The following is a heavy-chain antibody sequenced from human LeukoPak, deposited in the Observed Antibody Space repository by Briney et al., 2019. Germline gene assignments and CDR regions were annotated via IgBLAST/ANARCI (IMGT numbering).Heavy chain of an antibody. CDR3: ARGSSFLGNYVY. Sequence: SETLSLTCTVSGGSINSGGFYWSWIRQHPGKGLEWIGYIYYSGSTFYNPSLKSRVAISLDKSKNQFSLNLSSVTAADTAVYYCARGSSFLGNYVYWGQGTLVTVSS. D-gene: IGHD2-2*01. V-gene: IGHV4-31*03. CDR2: IYYSGST. J-gene: IGHJ4*02. CDR1: GGSINSGGFY.